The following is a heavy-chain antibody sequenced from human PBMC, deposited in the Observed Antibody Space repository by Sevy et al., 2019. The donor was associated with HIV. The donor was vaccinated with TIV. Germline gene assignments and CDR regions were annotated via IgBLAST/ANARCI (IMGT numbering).Heavy chain of an antibody. Sequence: GGSLRLSCAASGFTFSSYGMHWVRQAPGKGLEWVAVIWYEGSNKYYADSVKGRFTISRDNSKNTLYLQMNSLRAEDTAVYYCARDRGEYSSSWLDYWGQGTLVTVSS. D-gene: IGHD6-13*01. J-gene: IGHJ4*02. CDR2: IWYEGSNK. CDR1: GFTFSSYG. V-gene: IGHV3-33*01. CDR3: ARDRGEYSSSWLDY.